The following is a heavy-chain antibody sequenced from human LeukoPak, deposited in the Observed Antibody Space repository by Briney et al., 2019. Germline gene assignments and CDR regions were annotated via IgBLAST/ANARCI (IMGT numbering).Heavy chain of an antibody. J-gene: IGHJ6*02. CDR1: GFTFSSYW. CDR3: ARGGGLDV. Sequence: GGSLRLSCAASGFTFSSYWMNWARQAPGKGLEWVASINHNGNVNYYVDSVKGRFAISRDNAKNSPYLQMSNLRAEDTAVYFCARGGGLDVWGQGATVTVSS. CDR2: INHNGNVN. V-gene: IGHV3-7*03. D-gene: IGHD3-16*01.